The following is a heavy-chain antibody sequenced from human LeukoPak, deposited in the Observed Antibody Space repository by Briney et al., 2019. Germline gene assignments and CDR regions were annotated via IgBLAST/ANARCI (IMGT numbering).Heavy chain of an antibody. Sequence: GGSLRLSCAASGFTFSSYSMNWVRQAPGKGLEWVSSISSSSSYIYYADSTKGRFTISRDNAKNSLYLQMYSLRAEDTAVYYCASSATMSLYWGQGTLVTVSS. D-gene: IGHD5-12*01. CDR2: ISSSSSYI. V-gene: IGHV3-21*01. CDR3: ASSATMSLY. J-gene: IGHJ4*02. CDR1: GFTFSSYS.